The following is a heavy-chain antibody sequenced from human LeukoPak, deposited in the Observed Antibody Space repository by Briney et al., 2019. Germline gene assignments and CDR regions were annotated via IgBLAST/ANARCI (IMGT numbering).Heavy chain of an antibody. CDR2: INHSGST. V-gene: IGHV4-34*01. CDR1: GGSFSGYY. Sequence: SETLSLTCAIYGGSFSGYYWSWIRQPPGKGLEWIGEINHSGSTNYNPSLKSRVTISVDTSKNQFSLKLSSVTAADTAVYYCARLQITIVRGVITDYYYYGMDVWGQGTTVTVSS. J-gene: IGHJ6*02. D-gene: IGHD3-10*01. CDR3: ARLQITIVRGVITDYYYYGMDV.